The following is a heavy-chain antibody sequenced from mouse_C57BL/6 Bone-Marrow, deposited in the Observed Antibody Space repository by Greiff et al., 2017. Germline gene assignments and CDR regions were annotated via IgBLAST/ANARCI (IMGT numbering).Heavy chain of an antibody. CDR2: ISAGGSYT. Sequence: EVKLVESGGGLVKPGGSLKLSCAASGFTFSSYAMSWVRQTPEKRLGWVETISAGGSYTYYPDNVKGRFTISKDNAKNTLYLQMSHLKSEDSAMYYCARVADGYWYFDVWGTGTTVTVSS. V-gene: IGHV5-4*03. CDR3: ARVADGYWYFDV. CDR1: GFTFSSYA. D-gene: IGHD1-1*01. J-gene: IGHJ1*03.